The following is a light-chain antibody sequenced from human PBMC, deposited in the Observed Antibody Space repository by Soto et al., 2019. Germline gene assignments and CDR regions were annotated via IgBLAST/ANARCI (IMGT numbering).Light chain of an antibody. CDR2: GNN. J-gene: IGLJ3*02. Sequence: QPVLTQPPSVSGAPGQRVTISCTGSRSNIGAGNDVPWYQQLPGTAPKLLIYGNNNRPSGVPDRFSGSKSGTSASLAITGLQAEDEADYYCQSYDSSLSASVFGGGTKLTVL. V-gene: IGLV1-40*01. CDR1: RSNIGAGND. CDR3: QSYDSSLSASV.